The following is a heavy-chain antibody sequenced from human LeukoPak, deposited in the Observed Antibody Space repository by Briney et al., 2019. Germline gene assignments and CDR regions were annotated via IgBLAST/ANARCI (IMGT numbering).Heavy chain of an antibody. CDR2: IIPILGIA. J-gene: IGHJ4*02. Sequence: SVKVSCKASGGTFSSYAISWVRQAPGQGPEWMGRIIPILGIANYAQKFQGRVTITADKSTSTAYMELSSLRSEDMAVYYCARDSSGYSSGWYRIDYWGQGTLVTVSS. D-gene: IGHD6-19*01. CDR1: GGTFSSYA. CDR3: ARDSSGYSSGWYRIDY. V-gene: IGHV1-69*04.